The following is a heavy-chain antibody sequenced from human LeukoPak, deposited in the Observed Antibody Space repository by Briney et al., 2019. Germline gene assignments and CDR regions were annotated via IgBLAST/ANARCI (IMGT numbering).Heavy chain of an antibody. J-gene: IGHJ4*02. Sequence: GGSLRLSCAASGFTFSSYGMHWVRQAPGKGLEWVAVISYDGSNKYYADSVKGRFTISRDNSKNTLYLQMNSLRAEDTAVYYCATRVDSSGYPKLYWGQGTLVAVSS. V-gene: IGHV3-30*03. D-gene: IGHD3-22*01. CDR1: GFTFSSYG. CDR2: ISYDGSNK. CDR3: ATRVDSSGYPKLY.